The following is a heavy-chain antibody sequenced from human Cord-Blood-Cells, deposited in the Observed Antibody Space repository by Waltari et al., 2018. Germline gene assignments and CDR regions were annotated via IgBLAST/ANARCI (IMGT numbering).Heavy chain of an antibody. CDR3: ARDLGIVVVPAANPNWYFDL. CDR1: GGSISSSY. J-gene: IGHJ2*01. D-gene: IGHD2-2*01. V-gene: IGHV4-4*07. Sequence: QVQLQESGPGLVKPSETLSLPCTVSGGSISSSYWRCIRKPARKGLEWIGRIYTSGSTNYNPSLKSRVTMSVDTSKNQFSLKLSSVTATDTAVYYCARDLGIVVVPAANPNWYFDLWGRGTLVTVSS. CDR2: IYTSGST.